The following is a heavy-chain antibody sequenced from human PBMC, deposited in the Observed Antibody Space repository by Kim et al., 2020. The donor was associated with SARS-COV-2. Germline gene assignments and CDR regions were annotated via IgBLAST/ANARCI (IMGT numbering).Heavy chain of an antibody. V-gene: IGHV3-53*01. CDR2: IFSGGST. CDR3: ARGSPEYYFDY. Sequence: GGSLRLSCAASGFTVSSNYMSWVRQAPGKGLEWVSVIFSGGSTYYANSVKGRFTISRDNSKNTLYLQMNSLRAEDTAVYYCARGSPEYYFDYWGQGTLVTVSS. J-gene: IGHJ4*02. CDR1: GFTVSSNY.